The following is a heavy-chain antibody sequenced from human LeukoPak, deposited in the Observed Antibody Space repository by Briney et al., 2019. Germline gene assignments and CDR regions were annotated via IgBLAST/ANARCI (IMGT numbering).Heavy chain of an antibody. Sequence: PSETLSLTCAVYGGSFSGYYWSWIRQPPGKGLEWIGEINHSGSTNYNPSLKSRVTISVATSKNQFSLKLTSVTAADTAVYYCARGRLTTGVWFDPWGQGTLVTVSS. V-gene: IGHV4-34*01. CDR2: INHSGST. CDR3: ARGRLTTGVWFDP. CDR1: GGSFSGYY. J-gene: IGHJ5*02. D-gene: IGHD3-9*01.